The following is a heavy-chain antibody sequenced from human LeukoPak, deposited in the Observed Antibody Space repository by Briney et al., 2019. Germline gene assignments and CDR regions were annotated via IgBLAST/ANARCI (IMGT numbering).Heavy chain of an antibody. Sequence: PSETLSLTCTVSGGSISSSSYYWGWIRQPPGKGLEWIGIIYYSGSTYYNPSLKSRLTISVDTSKNQFSLKLSSVTATDTAVYYCARRGYCSSTSCYEYWFDPWGQGTLVTVSA. D-gene: IGHD2-2*01. V-gene: IGHV4-39*01. J-gene: IGHJ5*02. CDR3: ARRGYCSSTSCYEYWFDP. CDR1: GGSISSSSYY. CDR2: IYYSGST.